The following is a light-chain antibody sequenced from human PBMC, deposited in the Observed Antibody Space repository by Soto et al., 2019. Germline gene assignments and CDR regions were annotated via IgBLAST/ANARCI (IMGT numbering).Light chain of an antibody. CDR1: SSNIGNNY. V-gene: IGLV1-51*01. Sequence: QSVLTQPPSVSAAPGQKVTISCSGSSSNIGNNYVSWYQQLPGTAPKLLIYDNNERPSGIPDRFSGSKSGTSATLGITGRQTGDEADYYCATWDSSLSAGVFGGGTKLTVL. CDR3: ATWDSSLSAGV. CDR2: DNN. J-gene: IGLJ2*01.